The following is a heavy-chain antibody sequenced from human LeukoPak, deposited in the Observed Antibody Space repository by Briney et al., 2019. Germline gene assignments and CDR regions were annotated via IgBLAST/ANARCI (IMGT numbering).Heavy chain of an antibody. CDR2: ISYDGSNK. J-gene: IGHJ4*02. Sequence: QSGGSLRLSCAASGFTFSSYGMHWVRQAPGKGLEWVAVISYDGSNKYYADSVKGRFTISRDNSKNTLYLQMNSLRAEDTAVYYCAKDQVLLWFGESPDYWGQGTLVTVSS. CDR3: AKDQVLLWFGESPDY. V-gene: IGHV3-30*18. D-gene: IGHD3-10*01. CDR1: GFTFSSYG.